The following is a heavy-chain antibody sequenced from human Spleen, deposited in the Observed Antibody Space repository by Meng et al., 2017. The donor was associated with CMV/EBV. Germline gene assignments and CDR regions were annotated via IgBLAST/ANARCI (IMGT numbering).Heavy chain of an antibody. J-gene: IGHJ6*02. CDR2: ISAFNGNT. D-gene: IGHD5/OR15-5a*01. CDR3: ARDSTQFLRVAHAAFAV. CDR1: GYSFSSYG. Sequence: ASVKVSCKASGYSFSSYGISWVRQAPGQGLEWMGWISAFNGNTNYAQKFQDRVTMTSNTSTSTVYMDLRSLRSDDTAVYYCARDSTQFLRVAHAAFAVWGQGTTVTVSS. V-gene: IGHV1-18*01.